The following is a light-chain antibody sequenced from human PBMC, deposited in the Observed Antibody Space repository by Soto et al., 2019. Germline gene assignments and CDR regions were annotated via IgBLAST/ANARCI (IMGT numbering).Light chain of an antibody. Sequence: DIQMTQSPSSLSASVGDRVTITCRASQSISSYLNWYQQKPGKAPKLLIYAASSLQSGVPSRFSGSGSGTDFTLTISSLPTEDFATDYCQPSDSTWTFGQGTKVEIK. CDR3: QPSDSTWT. CDR2: AAS. V-gene: IGKV1-39*01. J-gene: IGKJ1*01. CDR1: QSISSY.